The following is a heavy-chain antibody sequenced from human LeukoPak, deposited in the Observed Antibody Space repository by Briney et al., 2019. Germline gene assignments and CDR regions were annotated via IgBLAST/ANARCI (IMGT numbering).Heavy chain of an antibody. V-gene: IGHV4-59*08. J-gene: IGHJ2*01. CDR3: AGDSSGWNWYFDL. Sequence: PSETLSLTCTVSGGSISSYYWSWIRQPPGKGLEWIGYIYYSGSTNYNPSLKSRVTISVDTSKNQFSLKLSSVTAADTAVYYCAGDSSGWNWYFDLWGRGTLVTVSS. CDR2: IYYSGST. D-gene: IGHD6-19*01. CDR1: GGSISSYY.